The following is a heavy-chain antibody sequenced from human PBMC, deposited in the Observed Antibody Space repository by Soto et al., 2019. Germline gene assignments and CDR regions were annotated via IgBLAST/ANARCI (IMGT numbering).Heavy chain of an antibody. CDR3: ATRLYNYYDSSVYSAS. CDR2: INVGNGNT. Sequence: GASVKVSCKTPGHIFTRYNIHWVRQAPGQRLEWMAWINVGNGNTRYSQKFQGRLTLTRDTPGNTAYLELNSLISEDTAVYYCATRLYNYYDSSVYSASRGQGPLVPVSS. D-gene: IGHD3-22*01. CDR1: GHIFTRYN. J-gene: IGHJ4*02. V-gene: IGHV1-3*01.